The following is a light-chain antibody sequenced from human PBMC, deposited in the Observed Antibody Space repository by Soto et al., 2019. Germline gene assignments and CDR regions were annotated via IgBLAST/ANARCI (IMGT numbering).Light chain of an antibody. J-gene: IGKJ3*01. CDR1: QSISSS. CDR3: QQSYSLFT. V-gene: IGKV1-39*01. CDR2: AAS. Sequence: DIQMTQSPYSLSASVGDRVAITCRASQSISSSLSWYQQKPGKAPNLLIYAASTLQSGVPSRFSGSGSGTDFTLTISSLQPEDFATYYCQQSYSLFTFGPGTKVDIK.